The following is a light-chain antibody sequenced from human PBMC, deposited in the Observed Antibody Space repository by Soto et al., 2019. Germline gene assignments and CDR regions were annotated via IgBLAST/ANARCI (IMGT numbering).Light chain of an antibody. V-gene: IGKV1-5*03. J-gene: IGKJ1*01. CDR3: QQYNSYSWT. CDR2: KAS. CDR1: QSISSW. Sequence: DIEMTQSRSTLSASVGDRVTITCRASQSISSWLAWYQQKPGKAPKLLIYKASSLESGVPSRFSGSGSGTEFTLTISSLQPDDFATYYCQQYNSYSWTFGQGTKVDIK.